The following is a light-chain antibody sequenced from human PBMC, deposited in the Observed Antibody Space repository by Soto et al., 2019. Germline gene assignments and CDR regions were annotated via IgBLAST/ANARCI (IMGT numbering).Light chain of an antibody. CDR3: SSYTSSSTRV. CDR1: SSDVGGYNY. V-gene: IGLV2-14*01. J-gene: IGLJ3*02. CDR2: EVS. Sequence: QSVLTQPASVPGSPGQSITIPCTGTSSDVGGYNYVSWYQQHPGKAPKLMIYEVSNRPSGVSNRFSGSKSGNTASLTISGLQAEDEADYYCSSYTSSSTRVFGGGTKVTVL.